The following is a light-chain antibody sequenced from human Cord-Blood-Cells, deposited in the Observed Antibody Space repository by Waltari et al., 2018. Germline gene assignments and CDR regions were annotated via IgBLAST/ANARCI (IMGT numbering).Light chain of an antibody. V-gene: IGKV3-15*01. CDR3: QQYNNWPPVT. Sequence: IVKPPSPTTLTVAPGESATLSCRSSQSVSSNLAWYQQKPGQAPRLLIYGASTRATGIPARFSGSGSGTEFTLTISSLQSEDFAVYYCQQYNNWPPVTFGGGTKVEIK. J-gene: IGKJ4*01. CDR1: QSVSSN. CDR2: GAS.